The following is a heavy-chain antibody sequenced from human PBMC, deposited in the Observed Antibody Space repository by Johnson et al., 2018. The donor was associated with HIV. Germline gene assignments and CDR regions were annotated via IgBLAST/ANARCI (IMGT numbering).Heavy chain of an antibody. J-gene: IGHJ3*02. Sequence: QVQLVESGGGVVQPGRSLRLSCAASGFTFSSYAIHWVRPAPGKGLEWVAIISYDGSNKYYADSVKARFTISRDDARNTFYLQMNSLRAGDTALYYCARAVCRGGRCYSHDAFDIWGQGTMVTVSS. D-gene: IGHD2-15*01. CDR2: ISYDGSNK. V-gene: IGHV3-30*14. CDR1: GFTFSSYA. CDR3: ARAVCRGGRCYSHDAFDI.